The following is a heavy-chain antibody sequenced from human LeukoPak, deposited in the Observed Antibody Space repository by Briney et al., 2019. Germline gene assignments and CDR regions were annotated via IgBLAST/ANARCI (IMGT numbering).Heavy chain of an antibody. CDR3: AREVDGYNSFPDF. D-gene: IGHD5-24*01. CDR2: TTDDGRSK. Sequence: GGSLRLSCVGSGFTFSTSAMHWVRQAPGKGLEGVAVTTDDGRSKYYADSVRGRFTISRDNSKNTLYLQMSSLRAEDTAVYYCAREVDGYNSFPDFWGQGTLVTVSS. V-gene: IGHV3-30*04. CDR1: GFTFSTSA. J-gene: IGHJ4*02.